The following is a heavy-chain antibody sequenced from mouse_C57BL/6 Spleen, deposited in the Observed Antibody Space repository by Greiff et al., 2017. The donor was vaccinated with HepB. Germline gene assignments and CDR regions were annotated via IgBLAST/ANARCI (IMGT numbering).Heavy chain of an antibody. CDR1: GYTFTDYN. Sequence: EVQLQQSGPELVKPGASVKMSCKASGYTFTDYNMHWVKQSHGKSLEWIGYINPNNGGTSYNQKFKGKATLTVNKSSSTAYMELRSLTSEDSAVYYCARIWYGSSPWYFDVWGTGTTVTVSS. CDR2: INPNNGGT. D-gene: IGHD1-1*01. J-gene: IGHJ1*03. V-gene: IGHV1-22*01. CDR3: ARIWYGSSPWYFDV.